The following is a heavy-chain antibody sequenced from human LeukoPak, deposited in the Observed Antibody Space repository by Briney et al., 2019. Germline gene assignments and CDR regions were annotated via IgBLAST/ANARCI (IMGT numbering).Heavy chain of an antibody. CDR1: GYSISSGYY. CDR3: ARGMGATTWFDP. Sequence: SETLSLTCTVSGYSISSGYYWGWIRQPPGKGLEWIGSIYYSGSTSYNPSLKSRVTISVDTSKNQFSLKLSSVTAADTAVYHCARGMGATTWFDPWGQGTLVTVSS. J-gene: IGHJ5*02. D-gene: IGHD1-26*01. CDR2: IYYSGST. V-gene: IGHV4-38-2*02.